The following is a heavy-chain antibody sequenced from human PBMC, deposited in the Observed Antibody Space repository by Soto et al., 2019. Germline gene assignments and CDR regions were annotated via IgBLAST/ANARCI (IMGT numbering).Heavy chain of an antibody. CDR3: TRSRDGYSFYFYNGMDV. Sequence: QVQLVESGGGVVQPGRSLRLSCAASGFTFANYDMHWVRQAPGKGLEWMALILHDGSAEYYADSVKGRFTISRDNSKSTLYLQMNSLSAEDTVVYYCTRSRDGYSFYFYNGMDVWGQGTTVTVSS. CDR1: GFTFANYD. J-gene: IGHJ6*02. D-gene: IGHD4-4*01. V-gene: IGHV3-30*03. CDR2: ILHDGSAE.